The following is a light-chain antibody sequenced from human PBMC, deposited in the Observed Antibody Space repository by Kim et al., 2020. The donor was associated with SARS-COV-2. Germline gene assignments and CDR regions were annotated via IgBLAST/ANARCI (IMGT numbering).Light chain of an antibody. CDR1: QGISSW. CDR3: QQANSFPLT. J-gene: IGKJ4*01. CDR2: TAS. Sequence: SASVGDTGTITGRASQGISSWLAWYQQKPGKAPKLLIYTASSLKNGVPSRFSGSGFGTDFTLTITSLQPEDFATYYCQQANSFPLTFGGGTKVEI. V-gene: IGKV1D-12*01.